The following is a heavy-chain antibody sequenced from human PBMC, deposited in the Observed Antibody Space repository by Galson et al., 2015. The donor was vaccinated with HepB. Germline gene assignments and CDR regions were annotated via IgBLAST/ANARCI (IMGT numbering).Heavy chain of an antibody. D-gene: IGHD2-2*01. Sequence: PALVKPTQTLTLTCTFSGFSLSTSGMRVSWIRQPPGKALEWLARIDWDDDKYFSTSLKTRLTISKDTSKNQVVFTMTNMDPADTATYYCAQIQGVAGYQLLFCPRKLDCWSQGTLVTVSS. V-gene: IGHV2-70*04. CDR2: IDWDDDK. CDR1: GFSLSTSGMR. CDR3: AQIQGVAGYQLLFCPRKLDC. J-gene: IGHJ4*02.